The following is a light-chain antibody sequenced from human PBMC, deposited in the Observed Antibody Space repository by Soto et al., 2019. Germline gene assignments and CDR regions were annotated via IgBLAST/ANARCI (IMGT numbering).Light chain of an antibody. Sequence: QSVLTQPPSASGSPGQSVTISCTGTSSDVGGYNYVSWYQQHPGKAPKLMIYEVSKRPSGVPDRFSGSKSGNTASLTVSGLQAEDEADYYCSSYAGSLFGVFGGGTKLTVL. CDR2: EVS. J-gene: IGLJ2*01. V-gene: IGLV2-8*01. CDR3: SSYAGSLFGV. CDR1: SSDVGGYNY.